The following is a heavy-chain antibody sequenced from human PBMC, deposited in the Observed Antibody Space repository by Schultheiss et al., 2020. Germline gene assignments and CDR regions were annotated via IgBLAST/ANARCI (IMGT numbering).Heavy chain of an antibody. CDR3: AKGPYFSSAWSEFFES. CDR1: GFSFSSYA. Sequence: GGSLRLSCAASGFSFSSYAMSWVRQAPGKGLEWVSSISSSSSYIYYADSVKGRFTISRDNAKNSLYLKMNSLRADDTAVYFCAKGPYFSSAWSEFFESWGQGTPVTVSS. V-gene: IGHV3-21*04. D-gene: IGHD2-2*01. J-gene: IGHJ4*02. CDR2: ISSSSSYI.